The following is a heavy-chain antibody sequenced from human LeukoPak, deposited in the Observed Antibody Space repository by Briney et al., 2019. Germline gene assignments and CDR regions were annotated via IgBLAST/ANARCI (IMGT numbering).Heavy chain of an antibody. V-gene: IGHV3-21*01. CDR3: ARGYSSGWYADY. J-gene: IGHJ4*02. CDR1: GFTFSNAW. D-gene: IGHD6-19*01. Sequence: GGSLRLSCAASGFTFSNAWMNWVRQAPGKGLEWVSSISSSSSYIYYADSVKGRFTISRDNAKNSLYLQMNSLRAEDTAVYYCARGYSSGWYADYWGQGTLVTVSS. CDR2: ISSSSSYI.